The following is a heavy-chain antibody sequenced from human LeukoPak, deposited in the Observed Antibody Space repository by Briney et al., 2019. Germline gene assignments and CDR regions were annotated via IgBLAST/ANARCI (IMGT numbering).Heavy chain of an antibody. V-gene: IGHV3-23*01. CDR1: GFIVSRNY. J-gene: IGHJ4*02. D-gene: IGHD3-9*01. Sequence: GGSLRLSCAASGFIVSRNYMSWVRQAPGKGLEWVSAISGSGGSTYYADSVKGRFTISRDNSKNTLYLHMNSLRAEDTAVYYCAKGEYYDILTGYRDYWGQGTLVTVSS. CDR2: ISGSGGST. CDR3: AKGEYYDILTGYRDY.